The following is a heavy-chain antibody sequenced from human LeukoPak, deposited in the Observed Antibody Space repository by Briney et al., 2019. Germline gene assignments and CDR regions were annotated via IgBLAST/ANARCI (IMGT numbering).Heavy chain of an antibody. Sequence: GGSLRLSCAASGFTFSDYFMTWIRQAPGKGLEWVSYISGSGSNKYYADSVKGRFTISRDNAKNSLYLQMNSLRVEDTAVYYCAKDSYYYYIDVWGKGTTVTVSS. CDR2: ISGSGSNK. CDR1: GFTFSDYF. CDR3: AKDSYYYYIDV. V-gene: IGHV3-11*04. J-gene: IGHJ6*03.